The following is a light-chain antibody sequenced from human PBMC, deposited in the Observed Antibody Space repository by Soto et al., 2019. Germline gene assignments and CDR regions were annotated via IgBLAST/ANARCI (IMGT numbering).Light chain of an antibody. J-gene: IGKJ2*01. CDR1: QSVSSN. CDR3: QQYNKGYT. Sequence: EIVMTQSPATLSVSPGERATLSCRASQSVSSNLAWYQQKPGQAPRLLIYGASTRATGIPARFSGSGSGTEFTLTISSLRSEDFAVYYCQQYNKGYTFGQGTKLEIK. CDR2: GAS. V-gene: IGKV3-15*01.